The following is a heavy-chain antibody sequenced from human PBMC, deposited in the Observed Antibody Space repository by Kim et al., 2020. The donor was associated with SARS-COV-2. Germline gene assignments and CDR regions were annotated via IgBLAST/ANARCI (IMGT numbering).Heavy chain of an antibody. V-gene: IGHV1-2*02. D-gene: IGHD3-10*01. Sequence: ASVKVSCKASGYTFTGYYMHWVRQAPGQGLEWMGWINPNSGGTNYAQKFQGRVTMTRDTSISTAYMELSRLRSGDTAVYYCAREGITMVRGVRSWFDPWGQGTLVTVSS. CDR1: GYTFTGYY. CDR2: INPNSGGT. CDR3: AREGITMVRGVRSWFDP. J-gene: IGHJ5*02.